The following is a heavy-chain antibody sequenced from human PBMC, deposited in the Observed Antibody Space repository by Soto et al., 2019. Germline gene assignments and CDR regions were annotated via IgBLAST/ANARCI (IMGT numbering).Heavy chain of an antibody. CDR2: ISSSSSTI. V-gene: IGHV3-48*01. J-gene: IGHJ6*03. D-gene: IGHD2-2*01. Sequence: GGSLRLSCAASRFTFSSYSMNWVRQAPGKGLEWVSYISSSSSTIYYADSVKGRFTISRDNAKNSLYLQMNSLRAEDTAVYYCARDTIVVVPAAMPGVPYYYYYMDVWGKGTTVTVSS. CDR1: RFTFSSYS. CDR3: ARDTIVVVPAAMPGVPYYYYYMDV.